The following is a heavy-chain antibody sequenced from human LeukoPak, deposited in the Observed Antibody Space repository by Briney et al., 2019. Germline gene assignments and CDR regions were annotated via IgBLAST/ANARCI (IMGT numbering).Heavy chain of an antibody. Sequence: ASVKVSCKTSGYTFTTYAIHWVRQAPGQGLEWMGWINPNSGGTNYAQKFQGRVTMTRDTSISTAYMELSRLRSDDTAVYYCARGQYSSPFDYWGQGTLVTVSS. V-gene: IGHV1-2*02. CDR2: INPNSGGT. CDR3: ARGQYSSPFDY. J-gene: IGHJ4*02. CDR1: GYTFTTYA. D-gene: IGHD6-19*01.